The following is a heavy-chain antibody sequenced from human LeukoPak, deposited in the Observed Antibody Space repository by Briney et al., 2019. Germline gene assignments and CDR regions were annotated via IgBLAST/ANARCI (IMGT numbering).Heavy chain of an antibody. D-gene: IGHD3-10*01. CDR2: INPNSGAT. Sequence: ASVKVSCKASGYTFTSYYMHWVRQAPGQGLEWMGWINPNSGATNFAPKFQGRVTMTRDTSISTAFMELSSLRSDDTALFYCAREEGKAFDIWGQGTMVTVSS. CDR1: GYTFTSYY. CDR3: AREEGKAFDI. V-gene: IGHV1-2*02. J-gene: IGHJ3*02.